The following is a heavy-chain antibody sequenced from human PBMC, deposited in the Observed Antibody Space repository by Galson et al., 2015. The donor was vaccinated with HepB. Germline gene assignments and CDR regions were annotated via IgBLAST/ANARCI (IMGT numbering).Heavy chain of an antibody. J-gene: IGHJ3*02. Sequence: ETLSLTCAVYGGSFSGFYWTWIRQPPGKGLEWIGEINHSGSTNYNPSLKSRVTISVDMSKNQFSLRLTSVTAADTAVYYCARLLGGTTWVAFDIWGHGRMVIVSS. V-gene: IGHV4-34*01. CDR1: GGSFSGFY. CDR3: ARLLGGTTWVAFDI. D-gene: IGHD1-1*01. CDR2: INHSGST.